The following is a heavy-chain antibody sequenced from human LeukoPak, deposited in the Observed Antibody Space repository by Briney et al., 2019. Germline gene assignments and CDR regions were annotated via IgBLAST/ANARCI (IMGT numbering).Heavy chain of an antibody. Sequence: ASVKVSCKASGGTFSSYVISWVRQAPGQGLQWMGWISAYNGNTNYAQKLQGRVTMTTDTSTSTAYMELRSLRSDDTAVYYCARDQDTAMVYYYYYYMDVWGKGTTVTVSS. CDR2: ISAYNGNT. D-gene: IGHD5-18*01. V-gene: IGHV1-18*01. CDR1: GGTFSSYV. CDR3: ARDQDTAMVYYYYYYMDV. J-gene: IGHJ6*03.